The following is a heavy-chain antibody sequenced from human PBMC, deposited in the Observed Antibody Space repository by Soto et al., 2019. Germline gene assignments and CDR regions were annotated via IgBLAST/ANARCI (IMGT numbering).Heavy chain of an antibody. Sequence: QVQLVESGGGVVQPGRSLRLSCAASGFTFSSYGMHWVRQAPGKGLEWVAVIWYDGSNKYYADSVKGRFTISRDNSKNTLYWRMNSLRAEYTAVYSCARDGGWRDGYTVGCNWFDPWGQGTLVTVSS. J-gene: IGHJ5*02. CDR3: ARDGGWRDGYTVGCNWFDP. V-gene: IGHV3-33*01. D-gene: IGHD6-19*01. CDR1: GFTFSSYG. CDR2: IWYDGSNK.